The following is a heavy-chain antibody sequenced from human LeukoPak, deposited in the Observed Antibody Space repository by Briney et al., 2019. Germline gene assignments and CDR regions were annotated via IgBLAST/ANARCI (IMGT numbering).Heavy chain of an antibody. V-gene: IGHV1-2*02. CDR2: INPNSGGT. CDR1: GYTFTGYY. J-gene: IGHJ4*02. Sequence: ASVKVSCKASGYTFTGYYMHWVRQAPGQGLEWMRWINPNSGGTNYAQKFQGRVTMTRDTSISTAYMELSRLRSDDTAVYYCARPPQASSGWSDPFDYWGQGTLVTVSS. CDR3: ARPPQASSGWSDPFDY. D-gene: IGHD6-19*01.